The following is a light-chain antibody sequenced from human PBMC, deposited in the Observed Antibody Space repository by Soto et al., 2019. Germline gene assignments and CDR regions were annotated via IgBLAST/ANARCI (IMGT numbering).Light chain of an antibody. CDR2: GAS. J-gene: IGKJ1*01. CDR1: QSVSSGY. CDR3: QQYVRSPWT. Sequence: EIVLTQSPGTLSLSPGERATLSCRASQSVSSGYLAWYQQKPGQAPRLLIHGASTRATGIPDRFSGSASGTDFTLPISGLEPEDFAVYYCQQYVRSPWTFGQGTKVEIK. V-gene: IGKV3-20*01.